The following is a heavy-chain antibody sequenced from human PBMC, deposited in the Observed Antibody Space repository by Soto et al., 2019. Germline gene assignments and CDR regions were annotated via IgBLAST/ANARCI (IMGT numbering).Heavy chain of an antibody. D-gene: IGHD3-10*01. CDR2: INAGNGNT. Sequence: QVQLVQSGAEEKKPGASVKVSCKASGYTFTSYAMHWVRQAPGQRLEWMGWINAGNGNTKYSQKFQGRVTITRDTSASTADMELSSLRSEDTAVYYCARGGPPMDYWGQGTLVTVSS. J-gene: IGHJ4*02. V-gene: IGHV1-3*05. CDR1: GYTFTSYA. CDR3: ARGGPPMDY.